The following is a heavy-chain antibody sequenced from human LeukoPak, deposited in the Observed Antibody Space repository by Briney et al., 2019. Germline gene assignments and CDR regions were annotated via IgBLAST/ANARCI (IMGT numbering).Heavy chain of an antibody. CDR1: GGSFSDYF. CDR3: ARWVVAADYYYYMDV. CDR2: IDDGGNT. V-gene: IGHV4-34*01. J-gene: IGHJ6*03. D-gene: IGHD2-15*01. Sequence: SETLSLMCSVYGGSFSDYFWSWIRQPPGKGLEWIGEIDDGGNTNYNPSLMSRVIVSMEKSKKQFSLVMRSVTAADTAVYYCARWVVAADYYYYMDVWGKGTTVTVSS.